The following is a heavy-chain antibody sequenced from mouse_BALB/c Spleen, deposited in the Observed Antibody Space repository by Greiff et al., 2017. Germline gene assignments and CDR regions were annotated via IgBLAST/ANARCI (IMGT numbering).Heavy chain of an antibody. D-gene: IGHD2-1*01. J-gene: IGHJ3*01. Sequence: VHLVESGAELVRPGVSVKISCKGSGYTFTDYAMHWVKQSHAKSLEWIGVISTYYGDASYNQKFKGKATMTVDKSSSTAYMELARLTSEDSAIYYCARGNGNYLAWFAYWGQGTLVTVSA. CDR2: ISTYYGDA. V-gene: IGHV1S137*01. CDR1: GYTFTDYA. CDR3: ARGNGNYLAWFAY.